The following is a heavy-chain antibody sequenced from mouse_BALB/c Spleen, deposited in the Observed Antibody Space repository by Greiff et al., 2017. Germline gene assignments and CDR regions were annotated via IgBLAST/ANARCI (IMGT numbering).Heavy chain of an antibody. Sequence: DVMLVESGGGLVQPGGSRKLSCAASGFTFSSFGMHWVRQAPEKGLEWVAYISSGSSTIYYADTVKGRFTISRDNPKNTLFLQMTSLRSEDTAMYYCARWGLFNYGPYAMDYWGQGTSVTVSS. J-gene: IGHJ4*01. CDR1: GFTFSSFG. V-gene: IGHV5-17*02. D-gene: IGHD1-2*01. CDR3: ARWGLFNYGPYAMDY. CDR2: ISSGSSTI.